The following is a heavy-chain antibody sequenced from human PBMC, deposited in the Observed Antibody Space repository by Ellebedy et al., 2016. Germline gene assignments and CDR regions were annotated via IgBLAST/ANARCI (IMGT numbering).Heavy chain of an antibody. CDR3: AREGCSNDICNRGYYYGMDV. CDR2: INPNSGGT. J-gene: IGHJ6*02. D-gene: IGHD2-8*01. Sequence: ASVKVSCKASGYTFTGYYMHWVRQAPGQGLEWMGWINPNSGGTNYAQKFQGRVTITRDTSASTAYMELSSLRSEDTAVYYCAREGCSNDICNRGYYYGMDVWGQGTTVIVSS. V-gene: IGHV1-2*02. CDR1: GYTFTGYY.